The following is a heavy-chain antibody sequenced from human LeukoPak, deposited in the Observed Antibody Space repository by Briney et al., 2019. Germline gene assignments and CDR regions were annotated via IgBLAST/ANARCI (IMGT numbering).Heavy chain of an antibody. Sequence: GGSLRLSCAASGFTFSNYGMHWVRQAPGKGLEWVAFIRYDGSNKYYADSVKGRFTISRDNAKNSLYLQMNSLRAEDTAVYYCARGRPISGLTMIVVVITYGDSFDYWGQGTLVTVSS. CDR1: GFTFSNYG. D-gene: IGHD3-22*01. CDR2: IRYDGSNK. CDR3: ARGRPISGLTMIVVVITYGDSFDY. J-gene: IGHJ4*02. V-gene: IGHV3-30*02.